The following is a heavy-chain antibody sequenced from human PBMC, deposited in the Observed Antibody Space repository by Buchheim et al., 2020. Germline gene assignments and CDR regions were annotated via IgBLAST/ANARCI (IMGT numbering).Heavy chain of an antibody. Sequence: QVQLQESGPGLVKPSQTLSLTCTVSGGSIGSGDYYWSWIRQPPGKGLEWIGYIYYSGSTYYNPSFKSRVTISVDTSKNQFSLKLSSVTAADTAVYYCAREIVVRVPYYYYYGMDVWGQGTT. CDR3: AREIVVRVPYYYYYGMDV. CDR2: IYYSGST. D-gene: IGHD3-22*01. J-gene: IGHJ6*02. V-gene: IGHV4-30-4*01. CDR1: GGSIGSGDYY.